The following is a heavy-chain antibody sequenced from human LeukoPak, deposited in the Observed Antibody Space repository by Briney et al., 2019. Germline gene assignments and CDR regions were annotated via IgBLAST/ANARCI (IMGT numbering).Heavy chain of an antibody. V-gene: IGHV3-48*02. D-gene: IGHD5-24*01. J-gene: IGHJ4*02. CDR3: AKDPPITGPFEY. Sequence: PGGSLRLSCAASGFTFSSYSMNWVRQAPGRGLEWVSYISSSGTTIFYADSVEGRFTISRDNVKNSVYLQMNSLRDEDTAVYFCAKDPPITGPFEYWGQGILVTVSS. CDR2: ISSSGTTI. CDR1: GFTFSSYS.